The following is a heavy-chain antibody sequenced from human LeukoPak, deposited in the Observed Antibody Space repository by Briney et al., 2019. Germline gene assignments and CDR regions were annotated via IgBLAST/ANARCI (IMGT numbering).Heavy chain of an antibody. CDR3: ARDARRVATNDWFDP. J-gene: IGHJ5*02. Sequence: GGSLRLSCTASGFLFGSFAMHWVRQAPGKGLEWVAVIWYDGSNKYYADSVKGRFTISRDNSKNTLYLQMNSLRAEDTAVYYCARDARRVATNDWFDPWGQGTLVTVSS. CDR2: IWYDGSNK. V-gene: IGHV3-33*01. CDR1: GFLFGSFA. D-gene: IGHD5-12*01.